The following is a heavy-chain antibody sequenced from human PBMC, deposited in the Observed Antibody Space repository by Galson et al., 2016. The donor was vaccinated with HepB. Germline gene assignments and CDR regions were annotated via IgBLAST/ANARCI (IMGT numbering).Heavy chain of an antibody. D-gene: IGHD2-21*02. CDR3: AAFPVVTTFFHSHSVTHV. CDR1: GFAFSTFP. J-gene: IGHJ6*02. CDR2: ISFDGNNK. Sequence: SLRLSCAASGFAFSTFPLHWVRQAPGKGLEWVAVISFDGNNKYYADSVRGRFTISRDNSENRLYLKMNSPRPEDTAVYYCAAFPVVTTFFHSHSVTHVWGQGTTVTVSS. V-gene: IGHV3-30-3*01.